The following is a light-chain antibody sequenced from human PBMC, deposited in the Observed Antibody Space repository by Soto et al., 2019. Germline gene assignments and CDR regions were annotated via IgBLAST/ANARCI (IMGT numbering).Light chain of an antibody. J-gene: IGLJ1*01. CDR2: EVS. CDR3: TSYEGGGRYV. V-gene: IGLV2-14*01. CDR1: RSDVGGYKY. Sequence: QSALTQPASVSGSRGQSLTISCSGIRSDVGGYKYVSWYQQHPGKAPKLMIYEVSNRPSGVSNRFSGSKSGNTASLTISGLQAEDEADYYCCTSYEGGGRYVFGTGTKLTVL.